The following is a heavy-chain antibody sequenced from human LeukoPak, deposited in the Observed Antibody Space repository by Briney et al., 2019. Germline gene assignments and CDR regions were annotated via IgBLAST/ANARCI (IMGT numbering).Heavy chain of an antibody. CDR1: GFTFSSYA. CDR2: ISDSGGST. V-gene: IGHV3-23*01. J-gene: IGHJ4*02. Sequence: GGSLRLSCAASGFTFSSYAMSWVRQAPGKGLEWVSVISDSGGSTYYADSVKGRFTISRDNSKNTLYLQMNSLRAEDTAVYYCAKDLRDGYNAWGQGTLVTVSS. D-gene: IGHD5-24*01. CDR3: AKDLRDGYNA.